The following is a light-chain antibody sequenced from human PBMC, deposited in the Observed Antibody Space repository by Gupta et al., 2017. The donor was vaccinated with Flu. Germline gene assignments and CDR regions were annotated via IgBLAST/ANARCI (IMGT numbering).Light chain of an antibody. J-gene: IGLJ2*01. V-gene: IGLV1-47*01. Sequence: QSVLTHPPSASGSPGQSVTISCSGSSSNIGIKYVYWYQQFPGKAPKPIIYRTTQRPSGLRDRFSGSSSDTSDTLAISGLRSDDEAEYYCAASDDRMSGHVVFGGGTKLTVL. CDR1: SSNIGIKY. CDR3: AASDDRMSGHVV. CDR2: RTT.